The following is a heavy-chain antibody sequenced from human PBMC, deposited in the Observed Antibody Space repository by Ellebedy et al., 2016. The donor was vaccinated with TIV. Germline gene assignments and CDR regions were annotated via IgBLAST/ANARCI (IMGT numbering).Heavy chain of an antibody. J-gene: IGHJ3*02. CDR2: ISAGSDTT. V-gene: IGHV3-23*01. CDR3: VRGWYSSGHCDVFAM. Sequence: GESLKISXAASGFSFNTFFMSWVRHSPWRGLVWVSTISAGSDTTRFADSVKGRFTISRDNAQNTVYLQMNSLRLEDTAVYYCVRGWYSSGHCDVFAMWGQGTIVTVSS. CDR1: GFSFNTFF. D-gene: IGHD6-19*01.